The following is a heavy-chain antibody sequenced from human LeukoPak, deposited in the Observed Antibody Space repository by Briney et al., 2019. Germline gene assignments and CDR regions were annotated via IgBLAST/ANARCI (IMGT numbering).Heavy chain of an antibody. CDR1: EFSVGSNY. D-gene: IGHD6-19*01. V-gene: IGHV3-66*01. Sequence: PGGSLRLSCAASEFSVGSNYMTWVRQAPGKGLEWVSLIYSGGSTYYADSVKGRFTISRDNAKNTLYLQMNSLRAEDTAVYYCAREDSSGWSNDYWGQGTLVTVSS. J-gene: IGHJ4*02. CDR3: AREDSSGWSNDY. CDR2: IYSGGST.